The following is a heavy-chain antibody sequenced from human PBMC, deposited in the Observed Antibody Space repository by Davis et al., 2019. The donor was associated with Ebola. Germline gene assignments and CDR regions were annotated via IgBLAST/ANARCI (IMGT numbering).Heavy chain of an antibody. CDR3: AKERWTGVVTPTPHMDV. CDR1: GFTFSNYG. Sequence: SLIPSCAASGFTFSNYGMFWVRQAPGTGLEWLTFIRYDGSNNYYADPVKGRFNISRDDSKNTVYLQMNSLRPADTAVYYCAKERWTGVVTPTPHMDVWGQGITVIVSS. CDR2: IRYDGSNN. J-gene: IGHJ6*02. V-gene: IGHV3-30*02. D-gene: IGHD3-3*01.